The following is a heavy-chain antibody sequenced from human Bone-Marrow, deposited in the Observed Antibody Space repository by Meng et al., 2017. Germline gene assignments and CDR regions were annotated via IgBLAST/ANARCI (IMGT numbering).Heavy chain of an antibody. Sequence: GESLKISCAASGVTVSSNFMSWVRQAPGKGLEWISAITDSGDDTYYADSVKGRFTISRDNSKSTLWLQMNSLRAEDTAVYYCAKGSGASRPYYFDYWGQGTLVTVSS. CDR2: ITDSGDDT. CDR3: AKGSGASRPYYFDY. J-gene: IGHJ4*02. CDR1: GVTVSSNF. D-gene: IGHD3-10*01. V-gene: IGHV3-23*01.